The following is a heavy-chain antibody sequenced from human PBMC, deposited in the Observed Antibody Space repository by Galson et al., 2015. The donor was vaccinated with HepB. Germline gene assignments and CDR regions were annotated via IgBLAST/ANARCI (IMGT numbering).Heavy chain of an antibody. CDR2: TGSGSANI. CDR1: GFDFSTHA. V-gene: IGHV3-23*01. D-gene: IGHD6-13*01. CDR3: AKRWSSSWYTGDAFDI. J-gene: IGHJ3*02. Sequence: SLRLSCAASGFDFSTHAMSWVRQAPGKGLGWVSSTGSGSANIYYADSVKGRFTISRDNSKNTLYLQMNSLRAEDTAVYYCAKRWSSSWYTGDAFDIWGQGTMVTVSS.